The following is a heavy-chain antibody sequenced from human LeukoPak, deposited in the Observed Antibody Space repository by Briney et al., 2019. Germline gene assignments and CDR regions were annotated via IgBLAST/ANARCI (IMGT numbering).Heavy chain of an antibody. V-gene: IGHV1-69*05. Sequence: SVKVSCKASGGTFSSYAISWVRQAPGQGLEWMGGIIPIFGTANYAQKFQGRVTMTRDMSTTTVYMELSSLRSEDTAVYYCARDKGYDWNYFDYWGQGTLVTVSS. CDR2: IIPIFGTA. CDR3: ARDKGYDWNYFDY. CDR1: GGTFSSYA. J-gene: IGHJ4*02. D-gene: IGHD1-20*01.